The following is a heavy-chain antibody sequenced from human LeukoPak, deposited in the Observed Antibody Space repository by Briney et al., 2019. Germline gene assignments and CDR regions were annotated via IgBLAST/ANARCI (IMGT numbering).Heavy chain of an antibody. CDR1: GFTFSTYA. CDR3: AKVSYSGYEPTYYYYYYGMDV. CDR2: KTADGFSI. Sequence: GVSLRLSCAASGFTFSTYAMTWVRQAPGKGLEWVSAKTADGFSIYYADSVKGRFTISRANSKNTLYLQMNSLRAEDTAVYYCAKVSYSGYEPTYYYYYYGMDVWGQGTTV. V-gene: IGHV3-23*01. D-gene: IGHD5-12*01. J-gene: IGHJ6*02.